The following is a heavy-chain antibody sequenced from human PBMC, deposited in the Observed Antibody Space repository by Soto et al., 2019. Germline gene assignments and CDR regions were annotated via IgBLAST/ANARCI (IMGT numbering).Heavy chain of an antibody. V-gene: IGHV4-4*07. CDR3: ARDLGDGSSWSNWFDP. CDR1: GGSISSYY. D-gene: IGHD6-13*01. CDR2: IYTSGST. J-gene: IGHJ5*02. Sequence: SETLSLTCTVSGGSISSYYWSWIRQPAGKGLEWIGRIYTSGSTNYNPSLKSRVTMSVDTSKNQFSLKLSSVTAADTAVYYCARDLGDGSSWSNWFDPWGQGTLVTVS.